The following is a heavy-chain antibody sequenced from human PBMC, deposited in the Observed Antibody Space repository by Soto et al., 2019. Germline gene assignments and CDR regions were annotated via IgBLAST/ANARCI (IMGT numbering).Heavy chain of an antibody. CDR3: ANDNPNRTNVIRYFDPG. J-gene: IGHJ4*02. CDR1: GGSISSGDYY. Sequence: PSGTLSLTCTVSGGSISSGDYYWSWIRQPPGKGLEWIGSIYYSGSTYYNPSLKSRVTISVDTSKNQFSLNLSSVTAADTAVYYCANDNPNRTNVIRYFDPGWGQGTLV. CDR2: IYYSGST. V-gene: IGHV4-30-4*01. D-gene: IGHD3-9*01.